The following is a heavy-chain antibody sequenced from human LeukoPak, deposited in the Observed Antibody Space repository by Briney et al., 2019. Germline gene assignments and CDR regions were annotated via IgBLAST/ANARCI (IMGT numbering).Heavy chain of an antibody. J-gene: IGHJ5*02. CDR2: IYYSGST. V-gene: IGHV4-59*08. CDR3: ARIGYSSSWFTQHNWFDP. D-gene: IGHD6-13*01. CDR1: GGSISSYY. Sequence: SETLSLTCTVSGGSISSYYWSWIRQPPGKGLEWIGYIYYSGSTNYNPSLKSRVTISVDTSKNQFSLKLSSVTAADTAVYYCARIGYSSSWFTQHNWFDPWGQGTLVTVSS.